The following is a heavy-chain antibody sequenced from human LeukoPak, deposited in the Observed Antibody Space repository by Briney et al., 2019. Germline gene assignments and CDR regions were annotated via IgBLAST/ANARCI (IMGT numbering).Heavy chain of an antibody. J-gene: IGHJ6*03. CDR1: GYTFTSYD. V-gene: IGHV1-8*03. CDR3: ARAIAVAGTLYYYMDV. D-gene: IGHD6-19*01. Sequence: ASVKVSCKASGYTFTSYDINWVRQATGQGLEWMGWMNPNSGNTGYAQKFQGRVTITRNTSISTAYMELSSLRSEDTAVYYCARAIAVAGTLYYYMDVWGKGTTVTVSS. CDR2: MNPNSGNT.